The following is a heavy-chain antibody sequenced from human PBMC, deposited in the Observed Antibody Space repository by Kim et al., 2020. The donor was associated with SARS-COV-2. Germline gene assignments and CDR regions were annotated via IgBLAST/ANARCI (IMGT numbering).Heavy chain of an antibody. CDR3: AREARIAAAGTSYYYGMDV. D-gene: IGHD6-13*01. CDR1: GYTFTSYY. CDR2: INPSGGST. J-gene: IGHJ6*02. V-gene: IGHV1-46*01. Sequence: ASVKVSCKASGYTFTSYYMHWVRQAPGQGLEWMGIINPSGGSTSYAQKFQGRVTMTRDTSTSTVYMELSSLRSEDTAVYYCAREARIAAAGTSYYYGMDVWGQGTTITVS.